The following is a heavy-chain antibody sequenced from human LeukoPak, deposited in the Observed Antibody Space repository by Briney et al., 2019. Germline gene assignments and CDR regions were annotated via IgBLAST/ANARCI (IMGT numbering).Heavy chain of an antibody. J-gene: IGHJ4*02. CDR1: GGSISSGDYY. D-gene: IGHD3-10*01. CDR2: ISYSGST. Sequence: PSQTLSLTCTVSGGSISSGDYYWSWIRQHPGKGLEWIGCISYSGSTYYNPSLKSRVTITVDTSKNQFSLKLSSVTAADTAVYYCARLWLGVRPPDYWGQGTLVTASS. V-gene: IGHV4-30-4*08. CDR3: ARLWLGVRPPDY.